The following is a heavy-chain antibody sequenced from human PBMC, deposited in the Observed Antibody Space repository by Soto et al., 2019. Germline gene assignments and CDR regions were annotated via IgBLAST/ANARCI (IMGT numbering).Heavy chain of an antibody. CDR3: AREPGLKVDLWYNWFDP. V-gene: IGHV1-69*13. D-gene: IGHD1-26*01. CDR2: IIPIFGTA. J-gene: IGHJ5*02. CDR1: GGTFSSYA. Sequence: ASVKVSCKASGGTFSSYAISWVRQAPGQGLEWMGGIIPIFGTANYAQKFQGRVTITADESTSTAYMELSSLRSEDTAVYYCAREPGLKVDLWYNWFDPWGQGTLVTVSS.